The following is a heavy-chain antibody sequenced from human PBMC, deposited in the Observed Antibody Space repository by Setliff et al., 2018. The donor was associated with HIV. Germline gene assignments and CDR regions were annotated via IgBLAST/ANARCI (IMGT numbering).Heavy chain of an antibody. D-gene: IGHD3-10*01. J-gene: IGHJ4*02. CDR3: ARVGGFFGEARPPPDY. CDR1: GGSISSGRYY. V-gene: IGHV4-61*09. CDR2: IYTGGSP. Sequence: SETLSLTCTVSGGSISSGRYYWSWIRQPAGKGLEWIGHIYTGGSPNYNPSLMSRVTISIDTSKDQLSLKLNSVTAAGTAVYYCARVGGFFGEARPPPDYWGQGALVTVSS.